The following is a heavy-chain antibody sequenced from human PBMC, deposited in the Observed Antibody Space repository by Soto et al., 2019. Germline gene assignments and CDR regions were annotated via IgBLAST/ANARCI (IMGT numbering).Heavy chain of an antibody. CDR1: GGSISSGGYY. V-gene: IGHV4-31*03. Sequence: SETLSLTCTVSGGSISSGGYYWSWIRQHPGKGLEWIGYIYYSGSTYYNPSLKSRVTISVDTSKNQFSLKLSSVTAADTAVYYCARLLEESTVGDYWGQGTLVTVSS. CDR3: ARLLEESTVGDY. D-gene: IGHD4-17*01. CDR2: IYYSGST. J-gene: IGHJ4*02.